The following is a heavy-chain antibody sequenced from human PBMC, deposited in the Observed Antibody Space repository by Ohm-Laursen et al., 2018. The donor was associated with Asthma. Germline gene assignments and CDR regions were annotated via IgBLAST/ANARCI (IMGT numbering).Heavy chain of an antibody. Sequence: SETLSLTCPVSGGSISSYYWSWIRQPPGKGLEWIGYIYYSGSTNYNPSLKSRVTISVDTSKNQFSLKLSSVTAADTAVYYCAQTTVVTKDAFDIWGQGTMVTVSS. CDR3: AQTTVVTKDAFDI. CDR2: IYYSGST. D-gene: IGHD4-23*01. V-gene: IGHV4-59*01. J-gene: IGHJ3*02. CDR1: GGSISSYY.